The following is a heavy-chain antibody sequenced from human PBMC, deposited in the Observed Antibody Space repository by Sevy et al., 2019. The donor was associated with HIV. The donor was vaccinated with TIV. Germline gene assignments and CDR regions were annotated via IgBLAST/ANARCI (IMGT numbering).Heavy chain of an antibody. CDR3: AKGGPMYYDILTGPPGLDV. D-gene: IGHD3-9*01. CDR1: GFTFSSYA. V-gene: IGHV3-23*01. CDR2: ISGSGGST. Sequence: GGSRRLSCAASGFTFSSYAMNWVRQAPGKGLEWVSAISGSGGSTYYADSVKGRFTISRDNSKNTLYLQMNSLRAEDTAVYYCAKGGPMYYDILTGPPGLDVWGKGTTVTVSS. J-gene: IGHJ6*04.